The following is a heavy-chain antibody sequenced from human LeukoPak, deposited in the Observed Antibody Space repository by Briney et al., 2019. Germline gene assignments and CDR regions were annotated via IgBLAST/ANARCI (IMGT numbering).Heavy chain of an antibody. V-gene: IGHV4-59*07. J-gene: IGHJ3*02. CDR2: ISYSGST. CDR1: GGSISTYY. D-gene: IGHD3-3*01. Sequence: SDTLSLTCNLAGGSISTYYWSWIRHPPGKGREWIGYISYSGSTNYTPPLNSRVTISVHMSKNQFSLKLSSVTAADTAVYYCARGGSGYDAFDIWGQGTMVTVSS. CDR3: ARGGSGYDAFDI.